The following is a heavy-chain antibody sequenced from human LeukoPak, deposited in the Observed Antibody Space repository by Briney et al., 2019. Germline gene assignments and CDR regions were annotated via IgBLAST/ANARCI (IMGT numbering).Heavy chain of an antibody. J-gene: IGHJ4*02. V-gene: IGHV4-31*03. D-gene: IGHD4-17*01. CDR2: IYYSGST. Sequence: PSETLSLTCTVSGGSISSGGYYWSWIRQHPGKGLEWIGYIYYSGSTYYNPSLKSRVTISVDTSKNQFSLKLSSVTAADTAVYYCARVESHRLRRLLVGYWGQGTLVTVSS. CDR1: GGSISSGGYY. CDR3: ARVESHRLRRLLVGY.